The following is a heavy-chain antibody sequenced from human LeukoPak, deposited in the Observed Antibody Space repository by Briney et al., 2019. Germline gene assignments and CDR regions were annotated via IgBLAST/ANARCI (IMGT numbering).Heavy chain of an antibody. V-gene: IGHV5-51*01. CDR3: ARHVQRSSWDNFDY. D-gene: IGHD6-13*01. Sequence: GESLKISCKGSGYNFADWWIGWVRQMPGKGLEYMGIIYPVNSDTKYSPSFEGQVTISADMSISTAYLQWSSLKASDTAIYYCARHVQRSSWDNFDYWGQGTLVTVSS. J-gene: IGHJ4*02. CDR2: IYPVNSDT. CDR1: GYNFADWW.